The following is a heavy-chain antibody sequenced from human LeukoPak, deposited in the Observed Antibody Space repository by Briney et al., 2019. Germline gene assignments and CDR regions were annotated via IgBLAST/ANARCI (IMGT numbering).Heavy chain of an antibody. Sequence: PSETLSLTCTVSGCSISSYFWSWIGQPPRREREGIGYIYYSGSTNYNPSLKSRVTISVVKSKNQLSLRLSSVTAADTAVYFCARGAGNFDYWGQGTLVTVSS. D-gene: IGHD6-19*01. J-gene: IGHJ4*02. V-gene: IGHV4-59*01. CDR3: ARGAGNFDY. CDR1: GCSISSYF. CDR2: IYYSGST.